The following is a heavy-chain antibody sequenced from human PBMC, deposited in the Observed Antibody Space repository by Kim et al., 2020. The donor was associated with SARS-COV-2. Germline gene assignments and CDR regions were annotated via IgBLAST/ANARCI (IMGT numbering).Heavy chain of an antibody. D-gene: IGHD2-8*02. CDR3: ARNGDASSVLEVDACY. J-gene: IGHJ4*03. Sequence: SETLSLTCTVSGGSISSSSYYWGWIRQPPGKGLEGIGCFYYSASNYYNPYLKSRVTISVDTSKNQFSLKLSSVAAADTADYYCARNGDASSVLEVDACY. CDR2: FYYSASN. V-gene: IGHV4-39*01. CDR1: GGSISSSSYY.